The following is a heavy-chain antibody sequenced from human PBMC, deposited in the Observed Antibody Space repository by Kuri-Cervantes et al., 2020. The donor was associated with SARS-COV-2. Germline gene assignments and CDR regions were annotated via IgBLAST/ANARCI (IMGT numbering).Heavy chain of an antibody. Sequence: ESLKISCTVPGGSISSSSYYWGWIRQPPGKGLEWIGSIYHSGSTYYNPSLKSRVTISVDTSKNQFPLKLSSVTAADTAVYYCARRLKDGPPDYWGQGTLVTVSS. J-gene: IGHJ4*02. CDR2: IYHSGST. CDR3: ARRLKDGPPDY. V-gene: IGHV4-39*06. CDR1: GGSISSSSYY.